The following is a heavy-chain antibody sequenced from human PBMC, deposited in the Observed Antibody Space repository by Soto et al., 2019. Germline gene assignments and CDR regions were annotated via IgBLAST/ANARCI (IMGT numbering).Heavy chain of an antibody. J-gene: IGHJ4*02. D-gene: IGHD3-16*02. Sequence: EVQLLDSGGGFVQPGGSLRLSCAASGFIFSNYVMSWVRLAPGKGLEWVANITGGGGDTFYADSVKGRFAISRDKSKNQLYLQMHSLRVEDTAVYYCAKKPLSIRMFDYWGQGTLVTVSS. CDR3: AKKPLSIRMFDY. CDR2: ITGGGGDT. CDR1: GFIFSNYV. V-gene: IGHV3-23*01.